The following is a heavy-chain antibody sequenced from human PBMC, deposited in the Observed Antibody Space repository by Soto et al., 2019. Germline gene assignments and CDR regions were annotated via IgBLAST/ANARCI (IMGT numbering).Heavy chain of an antibody. J-gene: IGHJ4*02. D-gene: IGHD3-10*01. V-gene: IGHV4-30-4*01. CDR3: ARGPSGDKVAY. CDR1: GGSINTVNYY. Sequence: QVQLQESGPGLVKPSQTLSLTCTVSGGSINTVNYYWSWIRQSPDKGLEWIGHIYNGGTTYNNPSLTSRVPISVDTPNNRSPLKLSPVSAAAPAVYYCARGPSGDKVAYWGQGTLVPVSS. CDR2: IYNGGTT.